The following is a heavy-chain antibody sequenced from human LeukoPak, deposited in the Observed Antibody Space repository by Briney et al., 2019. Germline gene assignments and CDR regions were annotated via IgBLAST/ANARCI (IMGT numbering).Heavy chain of an antibody. CDR2: VSDSGRA. D-gene: IGHD2-15*01. J-gene: IGHJ4*02. CDR3: ARVRDMTPLAAYYSFVN. Sequence: PSETLSLTCTVSGGSISGYYWTWIRQPAGKGLEWIGRVSDSGRAYYNPSLESRVTISLDTSNSQFSLKVTSVTAADTAVYYCARVRDMTPLAAYYSFVNWGQGTLVAVSS. CDR1: GGSISGYY. V-gene: IGHV4-4*07.